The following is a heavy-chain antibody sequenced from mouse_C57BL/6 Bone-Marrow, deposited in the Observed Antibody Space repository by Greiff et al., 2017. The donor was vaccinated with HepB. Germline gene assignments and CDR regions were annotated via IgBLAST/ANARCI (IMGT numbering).Heavy chain of an antibody. CDR3: TSYDVGNYYAMDC. CDR1: GYTFTSYW. D-gene: IGHD2-12*01. J-gene: IGHJ4*01. Sequence: EVQLQQSGTVLARPGASVKMSCKTSGYTFTSYWMHWVKQRPGQGLEWIGAIYPGNSDTSYNQKFKGKAKLTAVTSASTAYMELSSLTNEDSAVYYCTSYDVGNYYAMDCWGQGASVTVSS. CDR2: IYPGNSDT. V-gene: IGHV1-5*01.